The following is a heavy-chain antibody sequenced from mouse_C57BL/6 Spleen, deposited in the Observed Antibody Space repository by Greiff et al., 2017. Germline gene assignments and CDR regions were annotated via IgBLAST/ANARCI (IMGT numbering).Heavy chain of an antibody. D-gene: IGHD1-1*01. Sequence: QVQLQQPGAELVRPGASVTLSCKASGYTFTDYEMHWVKQTPVHGLEWIGAIDPDTGGTAYNQKFKGKAILTVDKSSSTAYMELRSLTSEDSAVYDCTITLITTVVSYDFDDWGQGTTGTV. V-gene: IGHV1-15*01. J-gene: IGHJ2*01. CDR3: TITLITTVVSYDFDD. CDR1: GYTFTDYE. CDR2: IDPDTGGT.